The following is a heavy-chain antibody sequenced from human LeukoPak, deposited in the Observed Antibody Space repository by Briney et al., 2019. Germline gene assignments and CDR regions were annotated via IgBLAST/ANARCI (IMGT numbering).Heavy chain of an antibody. Sequence: PSETLSLTCTVSGGSISSGDYYWSWIRQPPGKGLEWIGYIYYSGSTYYNPSLKSRVTISVDTSKNQFSLKLSSVTAADTAGYYCARLSGWYSSRPFDYWGQGTLVTVSS. J-gene: IGHJ4*02. CDR3: ARLSGWYSSRPFDY. D-gene: IGHD6-19*01. CDR2: IYYSGST. CDR1: GGSISSGDYY. V-gene: IGHV4-30-4*08.